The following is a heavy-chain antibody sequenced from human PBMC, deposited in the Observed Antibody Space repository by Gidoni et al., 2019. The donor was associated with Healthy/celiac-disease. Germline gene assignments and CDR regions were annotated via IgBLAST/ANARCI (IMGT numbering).Heavy chain of an antibody. D-gene: IGHD6-19*01. Sequence: QVQLPQWGSGLLKPSETLSLTCAVYGGSFSGYYWSWIRQPPGKGLEWIGEINHSGSTNYNPSLKSRVTISVDTSKNQFSLKLSSVTAADTAVYYCARGRYSSGWNRFDYWGQGTLVTVSS. CDR1: GGSFSGYY. CDR2: INHSGST. J-gene: IGHJ4*02. V-gene: IGHV4-34*01. CDR3: ARGRYSSGWNRFDY.